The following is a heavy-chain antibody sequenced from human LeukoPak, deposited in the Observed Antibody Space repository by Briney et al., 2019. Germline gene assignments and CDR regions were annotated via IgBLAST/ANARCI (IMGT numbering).Heavy chain of an antibody. CDR3: AGAGYSSSWYRTSGFDY. CDR2: INHSGST. CDR1: GGSFSGYY. D-gene: IGHD6-13*01. J-gene: IGHJ4*02. V-gene: IGHV4-34*01. Sequence: PSETLSLTCAVYGGSFSGYYWSWIRQPPGKGLEWIGEINHSGSTNYNPSLKSRVTISVDTSKNQFSLKLSSVTAADTAVYYCAGAGYSSSWYRTSGFDYWGQGTLVTVSS.